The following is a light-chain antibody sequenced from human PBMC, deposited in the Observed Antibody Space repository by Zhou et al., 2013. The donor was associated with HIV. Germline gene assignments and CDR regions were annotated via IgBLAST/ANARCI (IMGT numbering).Light chain of an antibody. V-gene: IGKV1-39*01. CDR3: QQANRFPQT. Sequence: DIQVTQSPPSLSASVGDRVTITCRASQTISTSLNWYQQKPGKAPDLLIYSASNLQSGVPSRFSGSGSGTEFTLTINRLHPEDFATYYCQQANRFPQTFGQGTKVEIK. J-gene: IGKJ2*01. CDR2: SAS. CDR1: QTISTS.